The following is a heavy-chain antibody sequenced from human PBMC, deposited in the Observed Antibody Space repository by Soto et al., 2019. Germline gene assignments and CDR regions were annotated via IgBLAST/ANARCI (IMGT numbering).Heavy chain of an antibody. CDR2: IKPDGGEQ. CDR3: ARLDAIAVTGKPQDY. D-gene: IGHD6-19*01. J-gene: IGHJ4*02. V-gene: IGHV3-7*05. CDR1: GFTFSAYW. Sequence: EAQLVESGGGLVQPGGSLSVSCAVSGFTFSAYWMNWVRPAPGKGLEWVPNIKPDGGEQYYVASVRGRFTISRDNAKNSVYLQMNSLRPEDTAVYYCARLDAIAVTGKPQDYWGQGILVTV.